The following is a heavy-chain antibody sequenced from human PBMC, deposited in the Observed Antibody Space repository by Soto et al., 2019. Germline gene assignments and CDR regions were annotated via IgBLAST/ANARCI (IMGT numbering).Heavy chain of an antibody. J-gene: IGHJ4*02. D-gene: IGHD6-13*01. CDR2: ISGSGGST. V-gene: IGHV3-23*01. CDR3: AKVSFGYSSSWYWNYFDY. Sequence: GGSLRLSCAASGFTFSSYAMSWVRQAPGKGLEWVSAISGSGGSTYYADSVKGRFTISRDNSKNTLYLQMHSLRAEDTAVYYCAKVSFGYSSSWYWNYFDYWGQGTLVTVSS. CDR1: GFTFSSYA.